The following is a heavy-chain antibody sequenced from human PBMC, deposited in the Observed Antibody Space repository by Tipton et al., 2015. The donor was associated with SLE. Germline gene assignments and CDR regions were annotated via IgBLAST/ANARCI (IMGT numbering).Heavy chain of an antibody. D-gene: IGHD6-13*01. J-gene: IGHJ6*03. Sequence: SLRLSCAASGFTFSSYEMNWVRQAPGKGLEWVAVIWYDGSNKYYADSVKGRFTISRDNSKNTLYLQMNSLRAEDTAVYYCARDGSSWYDYYYYYMDVWGKGTTVTVSS. V-gene: IGHV3-33*08. CDR1: GFTFSSYE. CDR2: IWYDGSNK. CDR3: ARDGSSWYDYYYYYMDV.